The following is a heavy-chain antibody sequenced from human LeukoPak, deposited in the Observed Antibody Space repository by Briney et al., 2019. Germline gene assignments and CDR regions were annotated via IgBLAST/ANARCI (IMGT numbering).Heavy chain of an antibody. D-gene: IGHD3-9*01. Sequence: GESLKISCKGSGYSFTSYWIGWVRQMPGKGLEWMGIIYPGDSDTRYSPSFQGQVTISADKSISTAYLQWSSLKASDTAMYYCARSYYDILAGYYTPYYFDYWGQGTLVTVSS. J-gene: IGHJ4*02. CDR3: ARSYYDILAGYYTPYYFDY. CDR2: IYPGDSDT. V-gene: IGHV5-51*01. CDR1: GYSFTSYW.